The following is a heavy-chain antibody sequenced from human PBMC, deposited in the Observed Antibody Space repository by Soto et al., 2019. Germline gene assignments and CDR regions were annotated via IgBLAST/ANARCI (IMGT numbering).Heavy chain of an antibody. D-gene: IGHD2-15*01. CDR2: ISPGSRYP. Sequence: QVQLVESGGGLVPPGGSLRLSCAGSGFPFGDSYMSWIRQAPGQGMEWLSYISPGSRYPAYADSVKGRFTISRDNAKRSLYLQMMSLTAEDTAIYYCVRGGGGGLFDPWGQGTMVPVSS. V-gene: IGHV3-11*06. J-gene: IGHJ5*02. CDR1: GFPFGDSY. CDR3: VRGGGGGLFDP.